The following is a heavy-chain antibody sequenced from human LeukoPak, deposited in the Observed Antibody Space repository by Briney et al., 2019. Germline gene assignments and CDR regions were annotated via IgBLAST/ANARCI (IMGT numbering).Heavy chain of an antibody. J-gene: IGHJ4*02. D-gene: IGHD3-22*01. CDR1: GFTFSGYG. V-gene: IGHV3-30*02. Sequence: PGGSLRLSCAASGFTFSGYGMHWVRQAPGKGLEWVAFIRYDGSEKYYADSVKGRFTISRDNSKNTLYLQMNSLRAEDTAVYYCARAHFLTHYYDSSGYYGSFDYWGQGTLVTVSS. CDR3: ARAHFLTHYYDSSGYYGSFDY. CDR2: IRYDGSEK.